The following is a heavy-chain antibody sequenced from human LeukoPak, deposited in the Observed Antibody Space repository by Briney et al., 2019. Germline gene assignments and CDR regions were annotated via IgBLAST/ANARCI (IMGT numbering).Heavy chain of an antibody. CDR2: ISSSSSYI. Sequence: GGSLRLSCAASGFTFSNYSMNWVRQAPGEGLEWVSSISSSSSYIYYADSVKGRFTISRDNAKNSLYLQMNSLRAEDTAVYYCARAPIAVAYFDYWGQGTLVTVSS. D-gene: IGHD6-19*01. V-gene: IGHV3-21*01. CDR3: ARAPIAVAYFDY. J-gene: IGHJ4*02. CDR1: GFTFSNYS.